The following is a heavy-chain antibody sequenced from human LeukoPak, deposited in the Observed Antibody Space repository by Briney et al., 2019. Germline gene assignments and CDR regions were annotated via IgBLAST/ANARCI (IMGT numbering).Heavy chain of an antibody. V-gene: IGHV3-30*03. J-gene: IGHJ6*03. CDR1: GFTFSSYS. CDR2: ISYDGSNK. Sequence: AGGSLRLSCAASGFTFSSYSMNWVRQAPGKGLGWVAVISYDGSNKYYADPVKGRFTISRDNSKNTLYLQMNSLRAEDTAVYYCARVLLIWKAYMDVWGKGTTVTVSS. D-gene: IGHD1-1*01. CDR3: ARVLLIWKAYMDV.